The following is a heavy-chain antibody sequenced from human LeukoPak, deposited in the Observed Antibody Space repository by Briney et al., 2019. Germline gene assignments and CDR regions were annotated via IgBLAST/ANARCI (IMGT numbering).Heavy chain of an antibody. D-gene: IGHD3-10*01. CDR3: TRGTKYYYEMDV. CDR2: IYPGDSDT. J-gene: IGHJ6*02. CDR1: GYSFTNYW. V-gene: IGHV5-51*01. Sequence: GESLKISCKGSGYSFTNYWIGWVRQMPGKGLDWMGVIYPGDSDTRYSPSFQGQVTISADKSISTAYLQWSSPKASDTAMYYCTRGTKYYYEMDVWGQGTTVTVSS.